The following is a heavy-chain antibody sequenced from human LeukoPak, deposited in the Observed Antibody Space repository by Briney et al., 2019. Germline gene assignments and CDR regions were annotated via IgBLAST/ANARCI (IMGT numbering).Heavy chain of an antibody. Sequence: GSLRLSCTTSGFTFGDYAVTWVRQAPGKGLELVANIKQDGSEKYYVDSVKGRFTISRDNAKNSLYLQMNSLRAEDTAVYYCARNQRRLDYWGQGTLVTVSS. J-gene: IGHJ4*02. CDR2: IKQDGSEK. CDR1: GFTFGDYA. CDR3: ARNQRRLDY. V-gene: IGHV3-7*01. D-gene: IGHD1-14*01.